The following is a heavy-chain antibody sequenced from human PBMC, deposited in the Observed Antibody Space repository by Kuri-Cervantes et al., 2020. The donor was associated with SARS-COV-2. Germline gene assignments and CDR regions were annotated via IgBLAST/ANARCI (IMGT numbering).Heavy chain of an antibody. CDR3: AKDSGHQLHYVYYYYGMDV. J-gene: IGHJ6*02. Sequence: GESLKISCAASGFTLSSYAMRWVRQAPGKGLEWVSAISGSGGSTYYADSVEGRFTISRDNSKNTLYLQMNSLRAEDTAVYYCAKDSGHQLHYVYYYYGMDVWGQGTTVTVSS. D-gene: IGHD2-2*01. CDR1: GFTLSSYA. V-gene: IGHV3-23*01. CDR2: ISGSGGST.